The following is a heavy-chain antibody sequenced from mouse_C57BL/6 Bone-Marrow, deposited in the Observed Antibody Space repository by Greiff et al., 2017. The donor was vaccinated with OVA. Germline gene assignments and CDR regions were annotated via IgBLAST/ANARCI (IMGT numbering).Heavy chain of an antibody. V-gene: IGHV3-6*01. Sequence: EVQLQQSGPGLVKPSQSLSLTCSVTGYSITSGYYWNWIRQFPGNKLEWMGYISYDGSNNYNPSLKNRISITRDTSKNQFFLKLNSVTTEDTATDYCARNAYYSNYDYYAMDYWGQGTSVTVSS. CDR2: ISYDGSN. D-gene: IGHD2-5*01. CDR1: GYSITSGYY. J-gene: IGHJ4*01. CDR3: ARNAYYSNYDYYAMDY.